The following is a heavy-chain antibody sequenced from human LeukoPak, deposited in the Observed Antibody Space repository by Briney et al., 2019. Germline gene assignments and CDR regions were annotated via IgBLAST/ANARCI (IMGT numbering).Heavy chain of an antibody. Sequence: GGSLRLSCAASGFTFSSYWMSWVRQAPGKGLEWVANIKEDGSERYYVDSVKGRFTISRDNAKNSLYLQMNSLRAEDTAVYYCASGGRGAYYGSGSYVDFWGQGTLVTVSS. J-gene: IGHJ4*02. V-gene: IGHV3-7*01. CDR2: IKEDGSER. CDR1: GFTFSSYW. D-gene: IGHD3-10*01. CDR3: ASGGRGAYYGSGSYVDF.